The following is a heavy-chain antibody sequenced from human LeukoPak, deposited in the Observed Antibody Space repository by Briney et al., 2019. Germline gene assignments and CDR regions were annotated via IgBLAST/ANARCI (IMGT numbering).Heavy chain of an antibody. J-gene: IGHJ4*02. V-gene: IGHV3-23*01. CDR2: VSISGGST. CDR3: GKGLGGSSGWYYFDY. Sequence: GGSLRLSCAASGFNFNYYAMSWVRQAPGKGLEWVSTVSISGGSTYSADSVKGRFTISRDNSNKILYLQMHSLRAEDPAVYYCGKGLGGSSGWYYFDYWGQGALVTVSS. D-gene: IGHD6-19*01. CDR1: GFNFNYYA.